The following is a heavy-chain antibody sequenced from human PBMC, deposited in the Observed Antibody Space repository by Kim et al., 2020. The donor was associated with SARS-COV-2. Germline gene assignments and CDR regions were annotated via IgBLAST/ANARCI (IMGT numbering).Heavy chain of an antibody. CDR3: ARDSRGHLNLWSLDS. V-gene: IGHV3-30*03. CDR2: MSNDGYSQ. D-gene: IGHD3-10*01. Sequence: GGSLRLSCEASGFVFSSYVMHWVRQAPGKGLEWVALMSNDGYSQYYAESVEGRFTISRDNSKNTLELQMNSLRVEDTAVYYCARDSRGHLNLWSLDSWGQGTLVTVSS. CDR1: GFVFSSYV. J-gene: IGHJ4*02.